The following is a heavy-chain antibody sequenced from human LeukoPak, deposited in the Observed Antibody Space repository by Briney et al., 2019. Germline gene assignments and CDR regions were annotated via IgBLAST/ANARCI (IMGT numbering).Heavy chain of an antibody. CDR1: GGSFSGYY. V-gene: IGHV4-34*01. J-gene: IGHJ4*02. CDR2: INHSGST. CDR3: ARGRMRYPFDY. D-gene: IGHD1-1*01. Sequence: SETLSLTCAVYGGSFSGYYWSWIRQPPGEGLEWIGEINHSGSTNYNPSLKSRVTISVDTSKNQFSLKLSSVTAADTAVYYCARGRMRYPFDYWGQGTLVTVSS.